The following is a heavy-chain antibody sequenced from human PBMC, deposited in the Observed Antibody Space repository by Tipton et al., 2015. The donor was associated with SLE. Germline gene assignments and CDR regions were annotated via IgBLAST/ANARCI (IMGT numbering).Heavy chain of an antibody. CDR1: GYTFTGYY. V-gene: IGHV1-2*06. D-gene: IGHD3-22*01. J-gene: IGHJ4*02. Sequence: QVQLVQSGAEVKKPGASVKVSCKASGYTFTGYYMHWVRQAPGQGLEWMGRINPNSGGTNYAQKFQGGVTMTRDTSISTAYMELSRLRSDDTAVYYCARDGAPYYYDSSGYPNYFDYWGQGTLVTVSS. CDR2: INPNSGGT. CDR3: ARDGAPYYYDSSGYPNYFDY.